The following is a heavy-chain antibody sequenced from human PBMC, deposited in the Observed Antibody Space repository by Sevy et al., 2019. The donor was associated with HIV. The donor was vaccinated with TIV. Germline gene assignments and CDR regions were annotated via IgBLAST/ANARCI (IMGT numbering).Heavy chain of an antibody. CDR2: IIPIFGTA. CDR3: VREGYCSGGSCQLNYGYYYYGMDV. D-gene: IGHD2-15*01. J-gene: IGHJ6*02. V-gene: IGHV1-69*13. CDR1: GGTFSSYA. Sequence: ASVKVSCKASGGTFSSYAISWVRQAPGQGLEWMGGIIPIFGTANYAQKFQGRVTITADESTSTAYMELSSLRSEDTAVYYCVREGYCSGGSCQLNYGYYYYGMDVWGQGTTVTVSS.